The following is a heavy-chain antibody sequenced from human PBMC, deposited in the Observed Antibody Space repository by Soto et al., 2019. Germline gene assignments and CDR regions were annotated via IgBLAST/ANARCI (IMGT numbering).Heavy chain of an antibody. V-gene: IGHV4-61*01. D-gene: IGHD1-7*01. CDR1: GGSVSSGSYY. CDR3: ARARTTILDY. Sequence: SETLSLTCTVSGGSVSSGSYYWSWIRQPPGKGLEWIGYIYYSGSTNYNPSLKSRVTISVDTSKNQFSLKLSSVTAADTAVYYCARARTTILDYWGQGTLVTVSS. CDR2: IYYSGST. J-gene: IGHJ4*02.